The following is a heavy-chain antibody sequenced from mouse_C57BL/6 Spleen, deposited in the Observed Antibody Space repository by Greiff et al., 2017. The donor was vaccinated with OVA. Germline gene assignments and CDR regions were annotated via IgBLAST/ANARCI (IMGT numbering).Heavy chain of an antibody. V-gene: IGHV5-15*01. Sequence: EVMLVESGGGLVQPGGSLKLSCAASGFTFSDYGMAWVRQAPRKGPEWVAFISNLAYSIYYADTVKGRFTISRENAKNTLYREMSSLSSEDTAMEYCARQGLGQGFDYWGQGATLTVAS. J-gene: IGHJ2*01. CDR3: ARQGLGQGFDY. CDR1: GFTFSDYG. D-gene: IGHD4-1*01. CDR2: ISNLAYSI.